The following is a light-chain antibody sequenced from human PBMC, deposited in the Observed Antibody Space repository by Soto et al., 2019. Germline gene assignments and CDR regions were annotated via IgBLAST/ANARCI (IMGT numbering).Light chain of an antibody. CDR1: QSITT. CDR2: YAS. CDR3: QQYNTTPWT. V-gene: IGKV3D-15*01. J-gene: IGKJ1*01. Sequence: EIATTQDPSTLTVSRGDRATLSCAASQSITTVAWYQQKPGQAPRLLIYYASSRAIGIPARFSGSGSGTDFTLTISSLQAQDVAVYHCQQYNTTPWTFRQGSKVDVK.